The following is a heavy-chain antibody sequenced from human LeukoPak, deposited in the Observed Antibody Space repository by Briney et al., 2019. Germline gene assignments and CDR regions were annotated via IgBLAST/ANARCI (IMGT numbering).Heavy chain of an antibody. J-gene: IGHJ4*02. D-gene: IGHD3-3*01. CDR3: ATYTSFGVDTMQGY. CDR2: IKTDGSST. Sequence: QPGGSLRLSCAASGFTFSSYWMHWVRQAPGKGLEWVSRIKTDGSSTSYADSVKGRFTISRDNDKNKLYLQVSSLRAEDTAVYYCATYTSFGVDTMQGYWGQGTLVTVSS. V-gene: IGHV3-74*01. CDR1: GFTFSSYW.